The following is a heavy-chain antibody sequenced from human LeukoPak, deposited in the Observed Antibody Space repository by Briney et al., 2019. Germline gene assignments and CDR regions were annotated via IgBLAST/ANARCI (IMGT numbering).Heavy chain of an antibody. V-gene: IGHV1-18*01. CDR1: CYLFTNFG. CDR2: INGYNDLT. J-gene: IGHJ5*02. D-gene: IGHD2-15*01. CDR3: ARGGVGHCSGGSCLTSWFDP. Sequence: ASVKLFCKACCYLFTNFGIMWARQACGQALECMVWINGYNDLTIYAQKVQGRVTMNTDTSTSTLYMELRSLRSDHTAVYYCARGGVGHCSGGSCLTSWFDPWGQGTLVTVSS.